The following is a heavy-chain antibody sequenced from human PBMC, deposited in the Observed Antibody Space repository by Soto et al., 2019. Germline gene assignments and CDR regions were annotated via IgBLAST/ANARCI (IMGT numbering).Heavy chain of an antibody. CDR2: FDPEDGET. CDR1: GYTLTELS. CDR3: ATAFNYYDSSGKLDY. D-gene: IGHD3-22*01. Sequence: ATVKVSCKVSGYTLTELSMHWVRQARGKGLEWMGGFDPEDGETIYAQKFQGRVTMTEDTSTDTAYMELSSLRSEDTAVYYCATAFNYYDSSGKLDYWGQGTLVTVSS. J-gene: IGHJ4*02. V-gene: IGHV1-24*01.